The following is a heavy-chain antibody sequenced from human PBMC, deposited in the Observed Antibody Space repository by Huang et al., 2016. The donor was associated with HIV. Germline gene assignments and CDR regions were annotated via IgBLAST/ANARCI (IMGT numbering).Heavy chain of an antibody. D-gene: IGHD3-3*01. Sequence: QVQLQESGPGLVKPSETLSLICRVSGDSVSSSYWNWIRQPAGKGLEWIGRIFTSGNTNYNPSRKSRVTMSVDTSKNQLSLKLTSVTAADTATYYCARVGKFYYETSWDYFDYWGQGTLVTVSS. CDR2: IFTSGNT. CDR1: GDSVSSSY. CDR3: ARVGKFYYETSWDYFDY. J-gene: IGHJ4*02. V-gene: IGHV4-4*07.